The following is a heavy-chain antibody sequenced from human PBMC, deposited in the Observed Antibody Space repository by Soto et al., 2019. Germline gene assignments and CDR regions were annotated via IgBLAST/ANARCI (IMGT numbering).Heavy chain of an antibody. CDR3: AKSRVWNYRTYYYYMDV. J-gene: IGHJ6*03. CDR2: ISYDGSNK. CDR1: GFTFSSYG. V-gene: IGHV3-30*18. D-gene: IGHD1-7*01. Sequence: PGGSLRLSCAASGFTFSSYGMHWVRQAPGKGLEWVAVISYDGSNKYYADSVKGRFTISRDNSKNTLYLQMNSLRAEDTAVYYCAKSRVWNYRTYYYYMDVWGKGTTVTVSS.